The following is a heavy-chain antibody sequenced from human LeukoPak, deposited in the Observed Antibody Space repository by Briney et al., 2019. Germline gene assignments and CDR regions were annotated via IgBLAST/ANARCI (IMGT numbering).Heavy chain of an antibody. D-gene: IGHD3-10*01. CDR2: IKQDGSQK. CDR3: ARDREVALFYFDY. CDR1: GFTFSSYW. Sequence: GGSLRLSCAASGFTFSSYWMGWVRQAPGKGLEWVANIKQDGSQKYYVDSVKGRFTISRDNTKNSLFLQMNSLRAEDTAVYYCARDREVALFYFDYWGQGTLVTVSS. J-gene: IGHJ4*02. V-gene: IGHV3-7*01.